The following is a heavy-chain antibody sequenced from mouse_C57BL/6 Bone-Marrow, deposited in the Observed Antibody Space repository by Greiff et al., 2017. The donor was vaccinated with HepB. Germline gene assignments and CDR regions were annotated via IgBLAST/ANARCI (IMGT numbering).Heavy chain of an antibody. CDR3: ARDDYDGYYAMDY. CDR2: IDPSDSYT. Sequence: QVQLQQPGAELVMPGASVKLSCKASGYTFTSYWMHWVKQRPGQGLEWIGEIDPSDSYTNYNQKFKGKSTLTVAKSSSTAYMQLSSLTSEDSAVYYCARDDYDGYYAMDYWGQGTSVTVSS. CDR1: GYTFTSYW. V-gene: IGHV1-69*01. J-gene: IGHJ4*01. D-gene: IGHD2-4*01.